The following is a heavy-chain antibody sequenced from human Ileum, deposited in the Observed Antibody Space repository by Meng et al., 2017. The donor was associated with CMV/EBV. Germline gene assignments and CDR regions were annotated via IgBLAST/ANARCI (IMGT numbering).Heavy chain of an antibody. CDR1: GGSMSSYY. Sequence: QVALQRSGPGLVKPSETLPLTCTVSGGSMSSYYWSWSRQPAGKGLEWIGRIYTSGSSNYNSSLKSRVTMSVDTSKNQFSMKLNSVTAADTAVYYCAREGPTDWGRALDYWGQGTLVTVSS. CDR3: AREGPTDWGRALDY. CDR2: IYTSGSS. V-gene: IGHV4-4*07. J-gene: IGHJ4*02. D-gene: IGHD7-27*01.